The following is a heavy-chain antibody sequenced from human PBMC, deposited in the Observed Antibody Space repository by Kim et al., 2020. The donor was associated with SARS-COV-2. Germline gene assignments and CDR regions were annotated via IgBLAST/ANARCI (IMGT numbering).Heavy chain of an antibody. J-gene: IGHJ6*01. V-gene: IGHV4-31*03. D-gene: IGHD2-8*01. Sequence: SETLSLTCSVSGGSINSAGYYWSWIRQHPGKGLEWIGYIYYSGTAYYNPSLKRRLSISLYTSQNPFSLNLMSLPSSATSLSSCARDSPWCAYY. CDR3: ARDSPWCAYY. CDR2: IYYSGTA. CDR1: GGSINSAGYY.